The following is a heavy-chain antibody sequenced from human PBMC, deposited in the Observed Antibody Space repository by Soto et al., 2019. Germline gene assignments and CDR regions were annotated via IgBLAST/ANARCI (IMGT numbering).Heavy chain of an antibody. CDR1: GFIFTSYA. D-gene: IGHD2-2*01. V-gene: IGHV3-23*01. CDR2: INVGDAGT. CDR3: AKNYQFDC. Sequence: EVQLLESGGGLEQPGGSLRLSCAASGFIFTSYAMSWVRQAPGKGLEWVSSINVGDAGTNYADSVKGRFTISRDNSKNTLYLQMNFLRADDTAIYYCAKNYQFDCWGPGTLVTVSS. J-gene: IGHJ4*02.